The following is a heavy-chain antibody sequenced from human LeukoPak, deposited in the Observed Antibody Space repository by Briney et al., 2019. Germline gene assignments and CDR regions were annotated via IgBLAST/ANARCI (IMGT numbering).Heavy chain of an antibody. D-gene: IGHD1-14*01. CDR2: ISGSSSYI. V-gene: IGHV3-21*01. Sequence: GGSLRLSCAASGFTFSSYSMNWVRQAPGKGLEWVSSISGSSSYIYYADSVKGRFTISRDNAKNSLYLQMNSLRAEDTAVYYCASRVRVSGMDYWGQGTLVTVSS. CDR3: ASRVRVSGMDY. J-gene: IGHJ4*02. CDR1: GFTFSSYS.